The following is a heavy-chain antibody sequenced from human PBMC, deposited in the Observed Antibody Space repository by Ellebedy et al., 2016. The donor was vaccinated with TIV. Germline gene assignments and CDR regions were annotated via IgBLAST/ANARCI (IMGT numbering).Heavy chain of an antibody. V-gene: IGHV2-5*02. J-gene: IGHJ3*02. CDR1: GFSLSTSGVG. CDR2: IYWDDDK. CDR3: ARRYCSSTSCYDAFDI. Sequence: SGPTLVKPTQTLTLTCTFSGFSLSTSGVGVGWIRQPPGKALEWLALIYWDDDKRYSPSLKSRLTITKDTSKNQVVLTMTNMDPVDTATYYCARRYCSSTSCYDAFDIWGQGTMVTVSS. D-gene: IGHD2-2*01.